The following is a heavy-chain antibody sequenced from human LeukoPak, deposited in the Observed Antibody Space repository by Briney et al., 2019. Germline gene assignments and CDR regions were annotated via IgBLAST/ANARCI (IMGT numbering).Heavy chain of an antibody. CDR1: GGSISSSNW. V-gene: IGHV4-4*02. CDR3: ARGIGWFTGTTSRYFDY. Sequence: PSETLSLTCAVSGGSISSSNWWSWVRQPPGKGLEWIGEIYHSGSTNYNPSLKSRVTISVDKSKNQFSLKLSSVTAADTAVYYCARGIGWFTGTTSRYFDYWGQGTLVTVSS. J-gene: IGHJ4*02. D-gene: IGHD1-1*01. CDR2: IYHSGST.